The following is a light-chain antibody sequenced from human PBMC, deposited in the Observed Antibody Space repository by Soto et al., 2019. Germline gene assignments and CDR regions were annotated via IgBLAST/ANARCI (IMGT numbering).Light chain of an antibody. V-gene: IGLV2-14*01. CDR3: TSHTISSTEA. J-gene: IGLJ2*01. CDR2: DVN. CDR1: NSDIGAYNY. Sequence: QSVLTQPASVSGSTGQSITISCTGTNSDIGAYNYVSWYQQRPDKAPKLIIYDVNNRPSGVSNRFSGSKSGNTASLTISGLQADDEADYYCTSHTISSTEAFCGGTKLTVL.